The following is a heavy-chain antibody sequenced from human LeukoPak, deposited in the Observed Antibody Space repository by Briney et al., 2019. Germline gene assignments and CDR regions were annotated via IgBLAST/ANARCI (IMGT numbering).Heavy chain of an antibody. Sequence: PGGSLRLSCAASGFTFSSSWMHWVRQAPGKGLEWVSSISSSSSYIYYADSVKGRFTISRDNAKNSLYLQMNSLRAEDTAVYYCARKVPAAGPYWYFDLWGRGTLVTVSS. J-gene: IGHJ2*01. CDR3: ARKVPAAGPYWYFDL. CDR1: GFTFSSSW. V-gene: IGHV3-21*01. CDR2: ISSSSSYI. D-gene: IGHD2-2*01.